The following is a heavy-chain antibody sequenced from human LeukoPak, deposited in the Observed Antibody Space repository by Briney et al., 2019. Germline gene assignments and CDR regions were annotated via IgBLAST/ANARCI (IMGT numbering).Heavy chain of an antibody. J-gene: IGHJ4*02. V-gene: IGHV3-23*01. CDR2: ICGGWVRT. CDR3: ASQGYCSGDGCFYEPPDFDY. D-gene: IGHD2-15*01. Sequence: GGCLGLSRAASGVRFRSCSMGWVPQAPGKGWVGGLTICGGWVRTFYADSVKGRFTISRDDSNNRLYLQMNSLRAEDTAVYYCASQGYCSGDGCFYEPPDFDYWGQGTLVTVSS. CDR1: GVRFRSCS.